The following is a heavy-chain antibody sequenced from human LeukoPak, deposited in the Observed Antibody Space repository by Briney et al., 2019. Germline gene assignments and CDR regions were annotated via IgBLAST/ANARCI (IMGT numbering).Heavy chain of an antibody. CDR2: IYYSGST. CDR3: ARRDSSGYYYY. CDR1: GDFISTYY. V-gene: IGHV4-59*01. D-gene: IGHD3-22*01. J-gene: IGHJ4*02. Sequence: SETLSLTCTVSGDFISTYYWSWIRQPPGKGLEWIGYIYYSGSTNYNPSLKSRVTISVDTSKNQFSLKLSSVTAADTAIYYCARRDSSGYYYYWGQGTLATVSS.